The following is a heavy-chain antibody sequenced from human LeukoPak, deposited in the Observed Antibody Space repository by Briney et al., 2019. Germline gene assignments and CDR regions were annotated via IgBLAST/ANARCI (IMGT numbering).Heavy chain of an antibody. Sequence: GGSLRLSCVASGFAFRNNAMSWVRQAPGKGLEWVSLISDSGGSTNYADSVKGRFTISRDNSKNTLYLQMNRLRAEDMAVYYCARDRIMPSAGEPFDYWGQGTLVTVSS. J-gene: IGHJ4*02. D-gene: IGHD3-16*01. V-gene: IGHV3-23*01. CDR3: ARDRIMPSAGEPFDY. CDR1: GFAFRNNA. CDR2: ISDSGGST.